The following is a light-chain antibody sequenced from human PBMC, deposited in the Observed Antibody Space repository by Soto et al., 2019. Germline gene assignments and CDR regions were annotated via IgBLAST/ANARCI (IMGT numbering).Light chain of an antibody. J-gene: IGLJ2*01. V-gene: IGLV1-40*01. CDR3: LSYDNSLSGVL. CDR2: ANN. Sequence: QLVLTQPPSVSGAPGQRVTISCTGTSSNIGAGYDVHWYQQLPGTAPKLLLYANNNRPSGVPDRFSGSKSGTSASLAIAGLQAEDEADYYCLSYDNSLSGVLFGGGTQLTVL. CDR1: SSNIGAGYD.